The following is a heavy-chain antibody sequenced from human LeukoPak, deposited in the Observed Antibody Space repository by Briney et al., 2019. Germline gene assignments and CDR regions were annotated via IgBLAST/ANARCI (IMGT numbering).Heavy chain of an antibody. V-gene: IGHV1-18*01. CDR3: ARVQGPDYYDSRGYYKD. D-gene: IGHD3-22*01. Sequence: ASVNVSCKASGYTFTSYGISWVRQAPGQGLEWMGWISAYNGNTNYAQKLQGRVTMTTDTSTSTAYMELRSLRSDDTAVYYCARVQGPDYYDSRGYYKDWGQGTLVTVSS. CDR2: ISAYNGNT. CDR1: GYTFTSYG. J-gene: IGHJ4*02.